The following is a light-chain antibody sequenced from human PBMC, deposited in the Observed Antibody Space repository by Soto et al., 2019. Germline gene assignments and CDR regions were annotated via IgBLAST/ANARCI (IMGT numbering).Light chain of an antibody. V-gene: IGKV3-11*01. J-gene: IGKJ4*01. CDR1: ESVKTF. Sequence: EIVLTQSPATLSLSPGERVTLSCRASESVKTFLAWYHQKPGQAPRLLIYDASNRATGIPARFSVGGSGTDFTPTTTSPLPDDSVFYGGQPRNTCRALTFGGGTKVEIK. CDR2: DAS. CDR3: QPRNTCRALT.